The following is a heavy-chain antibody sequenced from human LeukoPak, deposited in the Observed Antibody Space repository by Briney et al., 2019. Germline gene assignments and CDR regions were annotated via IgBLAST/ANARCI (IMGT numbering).Heavy chain of an antibody. Sequence: GASVKVSCKASGYTFTGYYMHWVRQAPGQGLEWMGWINPNSGGTNYAQKFQGRVTMTRDTSISTAYMELSRLRSDDTAVYYCARGDYYDSSGYFRVPWFDPWGQGTLVTVSS. J-gene: IGHJ5*02. CDR3: ARGDYYDSSGYFRVPWFDP. V-gene: IGHV1-2*02. CDR2: INPNSGGT. D-gene: IGHD3-22*01. CDR1: GYTFTGYY.